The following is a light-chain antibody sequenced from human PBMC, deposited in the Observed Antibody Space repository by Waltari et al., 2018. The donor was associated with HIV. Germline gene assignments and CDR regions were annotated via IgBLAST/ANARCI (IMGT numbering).Light chain of an antibody. CDR1: SSDVGGYNY. CDR3: NSYTRSTPRVI. J-gene: IGLJ2*01. Sequence: QSALTQPASVSGSPGQSITISCTGTSSDVGGYNYVSLYQQHPGKAPKLMIYDVSERSSGVSNGVAVSKSGNTAALTISGLQAEDEADYYCNSYTRSTPRVIFGGGTKLTVL. CDR2: DVS. V-gene: IGLV2-14*01.